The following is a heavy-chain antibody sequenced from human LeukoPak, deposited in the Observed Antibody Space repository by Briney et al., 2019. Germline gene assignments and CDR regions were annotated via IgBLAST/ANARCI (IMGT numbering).Heavy chain of an antibody. CDR2: IIPIFGTA. D-gene: IGHD3-22*01. V-gene: IGHV1-69*05. J-gene: IGHJ4*02. CDR3: ARDSDSSGYYLRWLDY. Sequence: SVKVSCKASGGTFSSYAISWVRQAPGQGLEWMGRIIPIFGTANYAQKFQGRVTITTDESTSTAYMELSSLRSEDTAVYYCARDSDSSGYYLRWLDYWGQGNLVTVSS. CDR1: GGTFSSYA.